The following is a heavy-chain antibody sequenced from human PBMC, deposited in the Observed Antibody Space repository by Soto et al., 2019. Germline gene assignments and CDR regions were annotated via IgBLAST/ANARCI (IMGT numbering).Heavy chain of an antibody. V-gene: IGHV4-4*07. CDR1: GGSISIYY. D-gene: IGHD3-10*01. CDR2: IYTSGST. J-gene: IGHJ6*02. Sequence: SETLSLTCTVSGGSISIYYWSWIRQPAGKGLEWIGRIYTSGSTNCNPSLKSRVTMSVDTSKNQFSLKLSSVTAADTAVYYCAKGAPGSDYGMDVWGQGTTVTVSS. CDR3: AKGAPGSDYGMDV.